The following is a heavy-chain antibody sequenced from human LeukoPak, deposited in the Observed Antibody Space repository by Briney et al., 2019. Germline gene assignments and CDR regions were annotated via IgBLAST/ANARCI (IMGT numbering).Heavy chain of an antibody. J-gene: IGHJ4*02. CDR3: ARQYSSGRIFDY. CDR2: INHSGST. Sequence: PSETLSLTCAVYGGSFSDYYWSWIRQPPGKGLEWIGEINHSGSTNYNPSLKSRVTISVDTSKNQFSLKLSSVTAADTAVYYCARQYSSGRIFDYWGQGTLVTVYS. D-gene: IGHD6-19*01. V-gene: IGHV4-34*01. CDR1: GGSFSDYY.